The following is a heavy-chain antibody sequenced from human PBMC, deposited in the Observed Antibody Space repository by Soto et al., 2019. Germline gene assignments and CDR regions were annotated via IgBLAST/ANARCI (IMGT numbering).Heavy chain of an antibody. CDR1: GGSISSGGYS. CDR2: IYHSGST. Sequence: SETLSLTCAVSGGSISSGGYSWSWIRQPPGKGLEWIGYIYHSGSTYYNPSLKSRVNISVDRSKNQFSLKLSSVTAADTAVYYCASETNDFWSGYAFDIWGQGTMVTVSS. CDR3: ASETNDFWSGYAFDI. D-gene: IGHD3-3*01. J-gene: IGHJ3*02. V-gene: IGHV4-30-2*01.